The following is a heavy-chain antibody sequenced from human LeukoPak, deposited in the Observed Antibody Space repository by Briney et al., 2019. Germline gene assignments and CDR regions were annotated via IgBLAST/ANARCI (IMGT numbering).Heavy chain of an antibody. CDR3: ANNQNQLLRGDYYYYMDV. Sequence: SVKVSCKASGGTFSSYAISWVRQAPGQGLEWMGGIIPIFGTANYAQKFQGRVTITADESTSTAYMELSSLRSEDTAVYYCANNQNQLLRGDYYYYMDVGCKATTLTV. J-gene: IGHJ6*03. CDR2: IIPIFGTA. D-gene: IGHD2-2*01. V-gene: IGHV1-69*13. CDR1: GGTFSSYA.